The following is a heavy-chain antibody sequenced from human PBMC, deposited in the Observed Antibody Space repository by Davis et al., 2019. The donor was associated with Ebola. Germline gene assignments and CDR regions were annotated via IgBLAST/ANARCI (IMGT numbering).Heavy chain of an antibody. V-gene: IGHV4-59*12. D-gene: IGHD3-22*01. Sequence: MPSETLSLTCAVSGDSISSSWIRQPPGKGLEWIGYISYSGNTHYNPSLKSRVAISVDASKNQFSLKLSSVTAADTAMYYCARVQVGVLDWGQGNLVTVSS. CDR2: ISYSGNT. CDR3: ARVQVGVLD. CDR1: GDSISS. J-gene: IGHJ4*02.